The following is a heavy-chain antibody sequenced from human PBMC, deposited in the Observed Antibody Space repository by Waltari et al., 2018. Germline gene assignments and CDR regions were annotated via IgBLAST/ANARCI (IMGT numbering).Heavy chain of an antibody. CDR2: STGDGNSR. Sequence: EVQLVESGGGLVQPGGSLRLSCAASGFTFSTLWMHWVRQAPGKGLVWVSRSTGDGNSRTCADSVKGRFTIARDNAKNTLHLQMNSLRAEDAAVYYCAGGWDSSGRDYWGQGTLVTVFS. V-gene: IGHV3-74*01. CDR3: AGGWDSSGRDY. D-gene: IGHD3-22*01. CDR1: GFTFSTLW. J-gene: IGHJ4*02.